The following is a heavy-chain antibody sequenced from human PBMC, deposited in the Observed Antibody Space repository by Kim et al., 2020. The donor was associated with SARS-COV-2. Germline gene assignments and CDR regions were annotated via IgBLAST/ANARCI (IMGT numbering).Heavy chain of an antibody. J-gene: IGHJ4*02. CDR3: AKDRGRVTTPGSNYGSFDY. Sequence: GGSLRLSCAASGFTFSSYAMSWVRQAPGKGLEWVSAISGSGGSTYYADSVKGRFTISRDNSKNTLYLQMNSLRAEDTAVYYCAKDRGRVTTPGSNYGSFDYWGQGTLVTVSS. D-gene: IGHD4-4*01. CDR1: GFTFSSYA. V-gene: IGHV3-23*01. CDR2: ISGSGGST.